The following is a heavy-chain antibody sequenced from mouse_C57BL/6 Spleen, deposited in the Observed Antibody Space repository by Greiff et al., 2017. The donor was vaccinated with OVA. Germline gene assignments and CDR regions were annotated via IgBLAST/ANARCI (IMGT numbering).Heavy chain of an antibody. V-gene: IGHV1-80*01. Sequence: QVQLQQSGAELVKPGASVKISCKASGYAFSSYWMNWVKQRPGKGLEWIGQIYPGDGDPNYNGKFKGKATLTADKSSSTAYMQLSSLTSEDSAVYFCARSGSNWSWFAYWGQGTLVTVSA. CDR3: ARSGSNWSWFAY. CDR2: IYPGDGDP. J-gene: IGHJ3*01. D-gene: IGHD4-1*01. CDR1: GYAFSSYW.